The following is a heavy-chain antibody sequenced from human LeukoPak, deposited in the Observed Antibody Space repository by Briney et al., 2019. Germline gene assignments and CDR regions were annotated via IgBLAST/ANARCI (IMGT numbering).Heavy chain of an antibody. CDR3: ARGEYQLLNWYFDL. J-gene: IGHJ2*01. CDR2: INHSGST. Sequence: PSETLSLTCAVYGGSFSGYYWSWIRQPPGKGLEWIGEINHSGSTNYNPSLKSRVTISVDTSKNQFSQKLSSVTAADTAVYYCARGEYQLLNWYFDLWGRGTLVTVSS. V-gene: IGHV4-34*01. D-gene: IGHD2-2*01. CDR1: GGSFSGYY.